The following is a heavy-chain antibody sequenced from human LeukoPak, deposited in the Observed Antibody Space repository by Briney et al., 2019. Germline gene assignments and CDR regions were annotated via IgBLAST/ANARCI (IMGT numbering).Heavy chain of an antibody. J-gene: IGHJ4*02. CDR2: ISGTGGST. CDR3: AKGGVGAHFDY. Sequence: GGSLRLSCAASGFAFSSYAMSWVRQAPGKGLEWVSAISGTGGSTYYADSVKGRFTISRDNSKNTLYLQMNSLRAEDTAVYYCAKGGVGAHFDYWGQGTLVSVSS. V-gene: IGHV3-23*01. D-gene: IGHD1-26*01. CDR1: GFAFSSYA.